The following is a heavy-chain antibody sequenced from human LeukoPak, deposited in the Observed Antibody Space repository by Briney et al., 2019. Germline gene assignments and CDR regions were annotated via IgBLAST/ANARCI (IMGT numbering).Heavy chain of an antibody. J-gene: IGHJ6*02. CDR3: ARDQGAYSSGRSIYYYSYYGMDV. V-gene: IGHV3-20*04. Sequence: GGSLRLSCAASGFTFDDFGMNWVRQAPGKGLEWVSGINWDGGRTDYADSVKGRFTISRDNAKNSLYLQMNSLRAEDTALYYCARDQGAYSSGRSIYYYSYYGMDVWGQGTTVTVSS. D-gene: IGHD6-25*01. CDR2: INWDGGRT. CDR1: GFTFDDFG.